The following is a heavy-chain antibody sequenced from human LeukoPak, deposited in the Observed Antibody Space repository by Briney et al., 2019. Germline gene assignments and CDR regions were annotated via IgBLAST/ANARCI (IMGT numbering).Heavy chain of an antibody. J-gene: IGHJ4*02. CDR2: ISAYNGNT. CDR3: ARDGMMIAVAGYGDY. CDR1: GGTFSSYA. D-gene: IGHD6-19*01. Sequence: ASVKVSCKASGGTFSSYAISWVRQAPGQGLEWMGWISAYNGNTNYAQKLQGRVTMTTDTSTSTAYMELRSLRSDDTAVYYCARDGMMIAVAGYGDYWGQGTLVTVSS. V-gene: IGHV1-18*01.